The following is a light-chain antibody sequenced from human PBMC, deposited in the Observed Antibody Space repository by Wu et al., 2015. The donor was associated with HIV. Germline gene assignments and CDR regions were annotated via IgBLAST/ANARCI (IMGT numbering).Light chain of an antibody. CDR1: QTISSN. V-gene: IGKV3-15*01. CDR3: QQYHNWPPGATT. J-gene: IGKJ5*01. CDR2: GTY. Sequence: EIVMTQSPATLSVSPGERATLSCRASQTISSNLAWYQQKPGQTPRLLIYGTYNRAAGIPARFSGSGSGTEFSLTINSLQSEDFAVYYCQQYHNWPPGATTFGQGTRLEIK.